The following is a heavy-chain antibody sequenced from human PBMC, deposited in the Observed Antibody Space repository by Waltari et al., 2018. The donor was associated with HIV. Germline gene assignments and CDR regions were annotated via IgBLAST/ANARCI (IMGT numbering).Heavy chain of an antibody. CDR2: IWYDGSNK. CDR1: GFTFSSYG. D-gene: IGHD2-2*01. J-gene: IGHJ6*02. CDR3: AREPPASVVPAAPGYYYGMDV. Sequence: QVQLVESGGGVVQPGRSLRLSCAASGFTFSSYGMHWVRQAPGTGLEWVAVIWYDGSNKYYADSVKGRFTISRDNSKNTLYLQMNSLRAEDTAVYYCAREPPASVVPAAPGYYYGMDVWGQGTTVTVSS. V-gene: IGHV3-33*01.